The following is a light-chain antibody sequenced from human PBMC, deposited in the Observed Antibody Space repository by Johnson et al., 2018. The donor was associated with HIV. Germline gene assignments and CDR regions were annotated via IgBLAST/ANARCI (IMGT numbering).Light chain of an antibody. CDR2: ENN. CDR3: GTWDSSLSAHV. J-gene: IGLJ1*01. CDR1: SSNIGNNY. Sequence: QSVLTQPPSVSAAPGQKVTISCSGSSSNIGNNYVSWYQQLPGTAPKLLIYENNKRPSGIPDRFSGAKSGTSATLGITGLQTRDEADYYCGTWDSSLSAHVVGTRTKVSVI. V-gene: IGLV1-51*02.